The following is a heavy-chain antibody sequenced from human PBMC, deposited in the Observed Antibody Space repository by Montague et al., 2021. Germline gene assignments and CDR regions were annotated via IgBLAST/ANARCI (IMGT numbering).Heavy chain of an antibody. Sequence: SETLSLTCDIYVDSFTAYSWGWIRQTPGKGLEWIGETNHRGTTKSNPSLKTRVSLSLDTSKNQLSLNLQSVTAADTAVYYCVAIKWERQTRYYLEQWGQGILVSVSS. CDR1: VDSFTAYS. CDR2: TNHRGTT. J-gene: IGHJ4*02. D-gene: IGHD1-26*01. V-gene: IGHV4-34*01. CDR3: VAIKWERQTRYYLEQ.